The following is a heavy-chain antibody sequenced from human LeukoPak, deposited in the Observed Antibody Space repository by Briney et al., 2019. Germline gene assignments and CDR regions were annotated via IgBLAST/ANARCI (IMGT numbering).Heavy chain of an antibody. D-gene: IGHD3-16*02. CDR1: GYTFTSYG. V-gene: IGHV1-18*01. CDR2: ISAYNGNT. Sequence: ASVKVSCKASGYTFTSYGISWVRQAPGQGLEWMGWISAYNGNTNYAQKLQGRVTMTTDTSTNTAYMELRSPRSDDTAVYYCARGTRYDYVWGSYRYTPLQFDYWGQGTLVTVSS. J-gene: IGHJ4*02. CDR3: ARGTRYDYVWGSYRYTPLQFDY.